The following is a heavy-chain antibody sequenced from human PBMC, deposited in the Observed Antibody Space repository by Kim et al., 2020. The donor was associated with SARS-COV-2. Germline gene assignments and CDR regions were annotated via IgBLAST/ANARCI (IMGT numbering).Heavy chain of an antibody. CDR2: ISGSGSP. Sequence: GGSLRLSCAASGFTFSNYAMSWVRQAPGKGLEWVSAISGSGSPYYADSVKGRFPISRDNSKNTLYLQMNSLRAEDTAVYYCAKDRWEGLGYDYWGQGTLVTVSS. J-gene: IGHJ4*02. CDR3: AKDRWEGLGYDY. D-gene: IGHD1-26*01. CDR1: GFTFSNYA. V-gene: IGHV3-23*01.